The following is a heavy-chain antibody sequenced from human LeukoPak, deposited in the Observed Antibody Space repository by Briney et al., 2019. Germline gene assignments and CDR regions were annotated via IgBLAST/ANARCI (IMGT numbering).Heavy chain of an antibody. CDR3: ARDYCSSTSCYSPA. Sequence: GGSLRLSCAASGFTFSSYAMSWVRQAPGKGLEWVSAISGSGGSTYYADSVKGRFTISRDNSKNTLYLQMNSLRAEDTAVYYCARDYCSSTSCYSPAWGQGTLVTVSS. D-gene: IGHD2-2*01. V-gene: IGHV3-23*01. CDR2: ISGSGGST. CDR1: GFTFSSYA. J-gene: IGHJ5*02.